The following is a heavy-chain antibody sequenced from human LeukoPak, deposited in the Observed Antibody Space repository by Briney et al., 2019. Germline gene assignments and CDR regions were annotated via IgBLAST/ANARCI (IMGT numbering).Heavy chain of an antibody. J-gene: IGHJ5*02. V-gene: IGHV4-39*01. CDR3: AILGTGSS. Sequence: SETLSLTCTVSSGSISSGSYYWGWIRQPPGRGLEWIGSIYYSGTTYYNPSLKSRVTISVDTANNRFSLKLNSVTAADTAVYYCAILGTGSSWGQGTLVTVSS. CDR2: IYYSGTT. CDR1: SGSISSGSYY. D-gene: IGHD3-10*01.